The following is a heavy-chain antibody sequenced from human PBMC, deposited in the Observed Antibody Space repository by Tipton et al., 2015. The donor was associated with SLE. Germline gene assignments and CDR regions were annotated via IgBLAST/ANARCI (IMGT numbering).Heavy chain of an antibody. CDR2: INWSGDST. Sequence: GSLRLSCEGSGFTFENYGMSWVRQGPGKGLEWVSGINWSGDSTVYGDSVKGRFTVSRDNAKNSLYLQMNSLRAEDTAFYHCARDPGDHRYLDVWGRGTLVTVPS. J-gene: IGHJ2*01. CDR1: GFTFENYG. D-gene: IGHD7-27*01. CDR3: ARDPGDHRYLDV. V-gene: IGHV3-20*01.